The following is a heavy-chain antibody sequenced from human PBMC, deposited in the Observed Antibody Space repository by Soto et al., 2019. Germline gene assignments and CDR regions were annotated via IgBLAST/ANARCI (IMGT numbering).Heavy chain of an antibody. CDR2: IYPGDSDT. CDR1: GYSFTSYW. Sequence: GESLKISCKGSGYSFTSYWIGWVRQMPGKGLEWMGIIYPGDSDTRYSPSFQGQVTISADKSISTAYLQWSSLKASDTAMYYCASSSQDTAMVTVYYYYGMDVWGQGTTVTVSS. V-gene: IGHV5-51*01. D-gene: IGHD5-18*01. J-gene: IGHJ6*02. CDR3: ASSSQDTAMVTVYYYYGMDV.